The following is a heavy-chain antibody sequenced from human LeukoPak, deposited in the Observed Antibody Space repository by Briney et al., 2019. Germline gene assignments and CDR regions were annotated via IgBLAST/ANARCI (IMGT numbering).Heavy chain of an antibody. CDR3: ARDGGPDAFDI. D-gene: IGHD2-15*01. CDR1: GFTFSSYS. Sequence: GGSLRLSCAASGFTFSSYSMNWVRQAPGKGLEWVSYISSSSGTIYYADSVKGRFTISRDNAKNSLYLQMNSLRAEDTAVYYCARDGGPDAFDIWGQGTMVTVSS. J-gene: IGHJ3*02. CDR2: ISSSSGTI. V-gene: IGHV3-48*04.